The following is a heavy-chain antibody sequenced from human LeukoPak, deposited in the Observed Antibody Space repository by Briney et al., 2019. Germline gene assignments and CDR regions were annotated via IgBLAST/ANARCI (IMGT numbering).Heavy chain of an antibody. CDR3: ARDLSSSWYYFDY. V-gene: IGHV4-30-4*01. Sequence: SETLSLTCTVSGGSISSGDYYWSWIRQPPGKGLEWIGYIYYSGSTYYNPSLKSRVTISVDTSKNQFSLKLSSVTAADTAVYYCARDLSSSWYYFDYWGQGTLVTVSS. CDR1: GGSISSGDYY. J-gene: IGHJ4*02. D-gene: IGHD6-13*01. CDR2: IYYSGST.